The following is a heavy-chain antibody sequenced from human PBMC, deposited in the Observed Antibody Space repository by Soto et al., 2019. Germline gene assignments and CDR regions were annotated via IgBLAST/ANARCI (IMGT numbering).Heavy chain of an antibody. CDR3: AKDPWGYYDSSGYYYRYYYGMDV. CDR2: ISGSGGST. CDR1: GFTFSSYA. D-gene: IGHD3-22*01. Sequence: VGSLRLSCAASGFTFSSYAMSWVRQAPGKGLEWVSAISGSGGSTYYADSVKGRFTISRDNSKNTLYLQMNSLRAEDTAVYYCAKDPWGYYDSSGYYYRYYYGMDVWGQGTTVTVSS. J-gene: IGHJ6*02. V-gene: IGHV3-23*01.